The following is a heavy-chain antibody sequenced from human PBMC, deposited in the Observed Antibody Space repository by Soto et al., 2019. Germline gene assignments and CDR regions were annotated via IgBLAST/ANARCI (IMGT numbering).Heavy chain of an antibody. CDR2: IYSGGGT. CDR3: ARVNTVAGNFFDH. CDR1: GFTVSSNY. D-gene: IGHD6-19*01. V-gene: IGHV3-66*01. Sequence: EVQLVESGGGLVQPGGSLRLSCAVSGFTVSSNYMSWVRQAPGKGLEWVSVIYSGGGTYHADSVKGRFTISRDNPKSTLYLQMNSLRAEDTAVYYCARVNTVAGNFFDHWGQGTLVTVSS. J-gene: IGHJ4*02.